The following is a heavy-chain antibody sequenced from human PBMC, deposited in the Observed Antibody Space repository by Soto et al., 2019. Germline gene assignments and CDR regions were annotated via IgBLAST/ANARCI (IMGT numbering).Heavy chain of an antibody. CDR1: GYSFTSYW. Sequence: PGESLKISCKGSGYSFTSYWISWVRQMPGKGLEWMGRIDPSDSYTNYSPSFQGHVTISADKSISTAYLQWSSLKAPDTAMYYCARRNLHGVSYYYGMDVWGQGTTVTV. V-gene: IGHV5-10-1*01. J-gene: IGHJ6*02. CDR2: IDPSDSYT. D-gene: IGHD3-16*01. CDR3: ARRNLHGVSYYYGMDV.